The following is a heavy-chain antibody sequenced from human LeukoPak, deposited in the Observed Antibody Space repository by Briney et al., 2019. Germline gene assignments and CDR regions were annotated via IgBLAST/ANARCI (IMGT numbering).Heavy chain of an antibody. Sequence: ASVKVSCKASGGTFSSYAISWVGQAPGQGLEWMGGIIPIFGTANYAQKFQGRVTITADEYTSTAYMELSNLRSEDTAVYYCARERVRSWNDREAFDIWGQGTMVTVSS. CDR3: ARERVRSWNDREAFDI. CDR2: IIPIFGTA. V-gene: IGHV1-69*13. J-gene: IGHJ3*02. CDR1: GGTFSSYA. D-gene: IGHD1-1*01.